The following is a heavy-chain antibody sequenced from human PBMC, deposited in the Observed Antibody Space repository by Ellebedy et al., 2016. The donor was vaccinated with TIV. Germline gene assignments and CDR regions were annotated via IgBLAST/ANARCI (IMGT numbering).Heavy chain of an antibody. J-gene: IGHJ4*02. Sequence: ASVKVSXXASGYTFTSYDINWVRQATGQGLEWMGWMNPNSGNTGYAQKFQGRVTMTRNTSISTAYMELSSLRSEDTAVYYCARGLLRGYSGYASLGYWGQGTLVTVSS. CDR3: ARGLLRGYSGYASLGY. CDR1: GYTFTSYD. D-gene: IGHD5-12*01. V-gene: IGHV1-8*01. CDR2: MNPNSGNT.